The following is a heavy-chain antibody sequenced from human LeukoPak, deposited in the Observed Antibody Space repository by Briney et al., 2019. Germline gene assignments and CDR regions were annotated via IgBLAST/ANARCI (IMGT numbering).Heavy chain of an antibody. V-gene: IGHV3-66*01. CDR3: AKSGRSSSWYVGYYFDY. CDR1: GFTVSSNY. Sequence: GGSLRLSCAASGFTVSSNYMSWVRQAPGKGLEWVSVIYSGGSTYYADSVKGRFTISRDNSKNTLYLQMNSLRAEDTAVYYYAKSGRSSSWYVGYYFDYWGQGTLVTVSS. J-gene: IGHJ4*02. D-gene: IGHD6-13*01. CDR2: IYSGGST.